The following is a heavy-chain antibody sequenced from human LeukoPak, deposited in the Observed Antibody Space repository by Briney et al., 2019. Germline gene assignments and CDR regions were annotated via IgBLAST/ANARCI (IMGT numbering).Heavy chain of an antibody. CDR3: ATGTIYCSSCSGDY. J-gene: IGHJ4*02. Sequence: ASVKVSCKVSGYSLTELSMHWARQAPGKGLEWMGGFDPDDGETPLFAQKFQGRVSMTEDTSTDIAYMELSSLSSEDTAVYYCATGTIYCSSCSGDYWGQGTLVTVSS. D-gene: IGHD2-2*01. V-gene: IGHV1-24*01. CDR2: FDPDDGET. CDR1: GYSLTELS.